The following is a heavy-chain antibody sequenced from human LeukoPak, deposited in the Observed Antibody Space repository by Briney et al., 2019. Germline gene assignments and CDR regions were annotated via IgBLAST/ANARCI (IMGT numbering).Heavy chain of an antibody. CDR1: GFTFSSYA. V-gene: IGHV3-21*01. J-gene: IGHJ4*02. CDR2: ISSSGGFM. CDR3: ARVLPYYDSSGYLDY. Sequence: KTGGSLRLSCAASGFTFSSYAMSWVRQAPGKGLEWVSSISSSGGFMYYADSVKGRFTISRDNAKNSLSLQMNSLRAEDTAVYYCARVLPYYDSSGYLDYWGQGTLVTVSS. D-gene: IGHD3-22*01.